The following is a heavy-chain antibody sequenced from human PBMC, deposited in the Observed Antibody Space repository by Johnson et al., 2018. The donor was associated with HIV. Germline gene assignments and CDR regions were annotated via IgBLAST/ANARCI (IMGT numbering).Heavy chain of an antibody. D-gene: IGHD1-26*01. J-gene: IGHJ3*01. Sequence: QVQLVESGGGLVKPGGSLRLSCAVSGFTFSDYYMSWIRQAPGKGLEWISYISGGGSAIYYADSVRGRFTISRDNAKNSLYLQMNSLRAEDTAVYYWARDRVGATAFDVWGQGTLVTVSS. CDR3: ARDRVGATAFDV. CDR2: ISGGGSAI. V-gene: IGHV3-11*04. CDR1: GFTFSDYY.